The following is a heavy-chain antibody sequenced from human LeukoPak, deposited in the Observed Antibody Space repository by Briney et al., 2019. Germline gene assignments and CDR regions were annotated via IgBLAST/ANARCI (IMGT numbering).Heavy chain of an antibody. D-gene: IGHD3-22*01. J-gene: IGHJ4*02. V-gene: IGHV3-23*01. CDR2: ISGSGGST. Sequence: GGSLRLSCAASGFIFSNSAMSWVRQAPGKGLEWVSAISGSGGSTYYADSVKGRFTISRDNSKSTLYLQMNSLRAEDTAVYYCASQTYYYDSSGYPPAGYWGQGTLVTVSS. CDR1: GFIFSNSA. CDR3: ASQTYYYDSSGYPPAGY.